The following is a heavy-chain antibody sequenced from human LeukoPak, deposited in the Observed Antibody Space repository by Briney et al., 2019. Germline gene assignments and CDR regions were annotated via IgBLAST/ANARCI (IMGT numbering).Heavy chain of an antibody. Sequence: GGSPRLSCAASGFTFSNAWMSWVRQAPGKGLEWVGRIKSKTDGGTTDYAATVKGRFTISRDDSKNTLYLQMNSLKTEDTAVYYCTLQRVSRASRGTDYWGQGTLVTVSS. J-gene: IGHJ4*02. V-gene: IGHV3-15*01. D-gene: IGHD3-16*01. CDR1: GFTFSNAW. CDR2: IKSKTDGGTT. CDR3: TLQRVSRASRGTDY.